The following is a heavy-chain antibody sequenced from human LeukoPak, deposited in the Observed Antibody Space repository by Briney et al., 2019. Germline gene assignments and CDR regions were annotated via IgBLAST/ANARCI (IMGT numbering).Heavy chain of an antibody. CDR1: GYTFTGYY. D-gene: IGHD5-18*01. CDR3: ARAGFPHTPTDGGAY. J-gene: IGHJ4*02. CDR2: INPNSGGT. Sequence: ASVKVSCKASGYTFTGYYIHWVRQAPGQGLERMGWINPNSGGTNYAQKFQGRVTMTRDTSISTAYMELSRLTSDDMAVYYCARAGFPHTPTDGGAYWGQGTLVTVSS. V-gene: IGHV1-2*02.